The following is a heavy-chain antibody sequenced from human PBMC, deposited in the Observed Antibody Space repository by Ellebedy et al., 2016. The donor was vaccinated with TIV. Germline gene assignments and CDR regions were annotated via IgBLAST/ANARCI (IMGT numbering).Heavy chain of an antibody. J-gene: IGHJ4*02. CDR3: TTVYRYKYDSR. CDR1: GFTFSNAW. D-gene: IGHD3-16*01. CDR2: IKSKTDGGAA. V-gene: IGHV3-15*01. Sequence: GESLKISCAASGFTFSNAWMNWVRQAPGKGLEWVGRIKSKTDGGAADYAAPVKGRFTISRDDSKNTLYLQMNSLKTQDTAVYFCTTVYRYKYDSRWGQGTLVTVSS.